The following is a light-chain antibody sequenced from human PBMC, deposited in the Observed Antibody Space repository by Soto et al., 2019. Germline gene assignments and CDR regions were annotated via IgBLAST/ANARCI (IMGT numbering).Light chain of an antibody. CDR3: SSYAGSPYYV. V-gene: IGLV2-8*01. J-gene: IGLJ1*01. CDR2: EVT. CDR1: SSDVGGYNY. Sequence: QPALTQPPSASGSPGQSVTISCTGTSSDVGGYNYVSWYQQHPGKAPKLMIYEVTKRPSGVPDRFSGSKSGNTASLTVSGLQAEDEADYYCSSYAGSPYYVFGTGTKLTVL.